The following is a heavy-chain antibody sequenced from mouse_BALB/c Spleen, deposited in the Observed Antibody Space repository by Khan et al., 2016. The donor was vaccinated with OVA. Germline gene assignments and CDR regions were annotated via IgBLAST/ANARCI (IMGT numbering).Heavy chain of an antibody. V-gene: IGHV2-6-1*01. J-gene: IGHJ1*01. Sequence: VQLQESGPGLVAPSQSLSITCTISGFSLTSYGIHWVRQPPGKGLEWLVVIWSDGKTTYNSALKSRLNIFKDNSKSQVFLKMNSLQTDDTAMYYCARQIFPGYFDVWGAGTTVTVSS. CDR1: GFSLTSYG. CDR2: IWSDGKT. CDR3: ARQIFPGYFDV.